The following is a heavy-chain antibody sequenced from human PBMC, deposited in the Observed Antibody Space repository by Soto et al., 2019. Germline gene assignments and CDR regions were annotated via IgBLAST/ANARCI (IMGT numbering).Heavy chain of an antibody. D-gene: IGHD2-15*01. V-gene: IGHV1-18*04. CDR3: ARDGWLLRYYYMVV. Sequence: AASVKVSCKASGYTFTGYYMHWVRQAPGQGLEWMGWISAYNGNTNYAQKLQGRVTMTTDTSTSTAYMELRSLRSDDTAVYYCARDGWLLRYYYMVVWGKGTTVTVSS. J-gene: IGHJ6*03. CDR1: GYTFTGYY. CDR2: ISAYNGNT.